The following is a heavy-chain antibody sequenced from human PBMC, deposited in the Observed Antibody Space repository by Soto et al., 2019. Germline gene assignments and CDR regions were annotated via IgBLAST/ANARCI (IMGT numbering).Heavy chain of an antibody. J-gene: IGHJ6*02. CDR2: IIPLFGTT. CDR1: GGTLNNFA. Sequence: QLQLVQSGAEVKKPESSVKVAGKASGGTLNNFAIAWVRQAPGQGLEWMGGIIPLFGTTNYAQNFQGRVRITADESTATAFMELSSLISEDTAVYYCARRVVVASISQVSYYYYGLDVWGQGTTVTVSS. D-gene: IGHD2-21*01. CDR3: ARRVVVASISQVSYYYYGLDV. V-gene: IGHV1-69*01.